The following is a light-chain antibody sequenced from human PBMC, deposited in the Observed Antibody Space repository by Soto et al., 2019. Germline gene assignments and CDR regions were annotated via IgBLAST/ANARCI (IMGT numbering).Light chain of an antibody. J-gene: IGKJ4*01. V-gene: IGKV3-11*01. CDR2: DAS. CDR1: QSVGSS. Sequence: EIVLTQSPATLSLSPGERATLSCRASQSVGSSLAWYQQKPGKAPRLLIYDASTRATGIPARFSGSGSGTDFTLTISSLEPEDFAVYYCQQRTNWPLTFGGGTKVEIK. CDR3: QQRTNWPLT.